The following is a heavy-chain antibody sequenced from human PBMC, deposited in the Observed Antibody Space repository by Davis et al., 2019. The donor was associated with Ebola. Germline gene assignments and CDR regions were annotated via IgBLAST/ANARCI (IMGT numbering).Heavy chain of an antibody. CDR1: GFMFSTYA. D-gene: IGHD6-19*01. CDR3: ARRIAVAGLVY. CDR2: ISKDGSSE. J-gene: IGHJ4*02. V-gene: IGHV3-30*04. Sequence: GGSLRLSCAASGFMFSTYAMHWVRQAPGKGLEWVAVISKDGSSEDYADSLRGRFTISRDNAKNSLYLQMNSLRAEDTAVYYCARRIAVAGLVYWGQGTLVTVSS.